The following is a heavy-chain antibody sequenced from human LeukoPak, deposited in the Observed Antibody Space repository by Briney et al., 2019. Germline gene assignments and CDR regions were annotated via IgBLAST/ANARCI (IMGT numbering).Heavy chain of an antibody. CDR3: AKGAAPSPYFWNY. D-gene: IGHD6-6*01. Sequence: GVSVRLSCAASGFTYRSYAMSWVRRAPGKGLEWVSAISGSGGSAYYADSVKGRFTISRDNSKNTLYLQMNSLRAEDTAVYYCAKGAAPSPYFWNYWGQGTLVTVSS. V-gene: IGHV3-23*01. CDR1: GFTYRSYA. CDR2: ISGSGGSA. J-gene: IGHJ4*02.